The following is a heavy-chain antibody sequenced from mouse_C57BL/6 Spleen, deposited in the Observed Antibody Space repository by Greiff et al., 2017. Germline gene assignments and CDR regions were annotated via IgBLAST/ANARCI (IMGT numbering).Heavy chain of an antibody. Sequence: DVKLVESGGGLVKPGGSLKLSCAASGFTFSDYGMHWVRQAPEKGLEWVAYISSGSSTIYYADTVKGRFTISRDNAKNTLILQMTSLRSVDTDMYYCARGDYDYDDSYALDYWGQGTPVTVSS. J-gene: IGHJ4*01. D-gene: IGHD2-4*01. V-gene: IGHV5-17*01. CDR3: ARGDYDYDDSYALDY. CDR1: GFTFSDYG. CDR2: ISSGSSTI.